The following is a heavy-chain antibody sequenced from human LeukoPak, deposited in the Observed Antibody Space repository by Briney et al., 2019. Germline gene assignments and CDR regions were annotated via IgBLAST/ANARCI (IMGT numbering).Heavy chain of an antibody. CDR3: ARGESKRYSGYDYYVMDV. D-gene: IGHD5-12*01. V-gene: IGHV4-59*01. J-gene: IGHJ6*02. Sequence: SETLSLTCTVSGGSTSSDHWSWIRQPPGKALEWIGHIYYSGSMKYNPTLKRRVTISVDTSKNHFSLKVSSVTAADTAVYYCARGESKRYSGYDYYVMDVWGQGTTVTVSS. CDR1: GGSTSSDH. CDR2: IYYSGSM.